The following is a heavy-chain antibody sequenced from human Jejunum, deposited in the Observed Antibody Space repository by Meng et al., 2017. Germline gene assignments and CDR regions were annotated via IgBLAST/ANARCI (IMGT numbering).Heavy chain of an antibody. V-gene: IGHV1-18*01. D-gene: IGHD3-22*01. CDR1: GYTFSSYG. J-gene: IGHJ4*02. CDR3: ARAGNYYDRTGYYQERFDY. CDR2: ISAYNGNT. Sequence: ASVKVSCKASGYTFSSYGISWVRQAPGQGLEWMGWISAYNGNTNYAQKLQGRVTMTTDTSTSTAYMELRSLTSDDTAVYYCARAGNYYDRTGYYQERFDYWGQGTLVTVSS.